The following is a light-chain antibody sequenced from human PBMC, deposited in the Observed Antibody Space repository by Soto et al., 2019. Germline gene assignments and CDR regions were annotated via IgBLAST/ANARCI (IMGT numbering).Light chain of an antibody. V-gene: IGKV3-20*01. J-gene: IGKJ5*01. CDR2: GTS. CDR1: ERIYSAY. CDR3: QQYGNSPIT. Sequence: EVVFTHSPVALSLSRVEGATLSFRASERIYSAYLGWYQQKPGQAPRLLIYGTSSRATGIPDRFSGSGSGTDFTLTISRLEPEDFAVYYCQQYGNSPITFGQGTRLEIK.